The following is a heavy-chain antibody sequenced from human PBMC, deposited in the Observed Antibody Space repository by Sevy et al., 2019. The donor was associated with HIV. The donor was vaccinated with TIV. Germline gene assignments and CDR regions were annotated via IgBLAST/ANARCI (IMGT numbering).Heavy chain of an antibody. D-gene: IGHD1-7*01. CDR1: GGSISSYY. J-gene: IGHJ6*03. CDR3: AREGRTTYGNYYYYMDV. Sequence: SETLSLTCTVSGGSISSYYWSWIRQPPGKGQEWIGYIYYSGSTNYNPSLKSRVTISVDTSKNQFSLKLSSVTAADTAVYYCAREGRTTYGNYYYYMDVWGKGTTVTVSS. CDR2: IYYSGST. V-gene: IGHV4-59*01.